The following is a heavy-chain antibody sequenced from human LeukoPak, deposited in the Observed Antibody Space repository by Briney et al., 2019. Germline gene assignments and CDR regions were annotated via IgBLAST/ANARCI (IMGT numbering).Heavy chain of an antibody. Sequence: SETLSLTCTVSGGSISSHYWSWTRQPPGKGLEWIGYIYYSGSTNYNPSLKSRVTISVDTSKNQFSLKLSSVTAADTAVYYCAREGYCSGGSCYLGWFDPWGQGTLVTVSS. J-gene: IGHJ5*02. CDR3: AREGYCSGGSCYLGWFDP. D-gene: IGHD2-15*01. CDR1: GGSISSHY. CDR2: IYYSGST. V-gene: IGHV4-59*11.